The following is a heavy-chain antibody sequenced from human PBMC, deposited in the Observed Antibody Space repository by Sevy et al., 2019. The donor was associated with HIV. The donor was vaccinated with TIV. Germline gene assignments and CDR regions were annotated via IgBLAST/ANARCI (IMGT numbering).Heavy chain of an antibody. CDR2: IIPILGTT. CDR1: GGIFRTYG. V-gene: IGHV1-69*13. Sequence: ASVKVSCKASGGIFRTYGISWVRQAPGQGPEWVGGIIPILGTTNYAQKFQGRVTISADEYTKTVHMELSSLRSEDTGVYYCARGGRNGWYYFDYWGHETLVTVSS. CDR3: ARGGRNGWYYFDY. J-gene: IGHJ4*01. D-gene: IGHD6-19*01.